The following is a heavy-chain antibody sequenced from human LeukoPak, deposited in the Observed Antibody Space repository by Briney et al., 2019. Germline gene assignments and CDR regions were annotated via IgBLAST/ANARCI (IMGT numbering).Heavy chain of an antibody. J-gene: IGHJ4*02. CDR3: ARRRDGSQPDFDY. CDR1: GYRFSSYW. Sequence: GESLKISCEGSGYRFSSYWIGWVRQMPGKGLEWMGIIYPGDSNIRYSPSFQGQVTISADKSVSTAYLRWSSLKASDTAMYYCARRRDGSQPDFDYWGQGTLVTVSS. CDR2: IYPGDSNI. V-gene: IGHV5-51*01. D-gene: IGHD5-24*01.